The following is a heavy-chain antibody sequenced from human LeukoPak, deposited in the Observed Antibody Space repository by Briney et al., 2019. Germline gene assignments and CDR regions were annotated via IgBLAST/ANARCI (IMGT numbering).Heavy chain of an antibody. V-gene: IGHV4-61*01. D-gene: IGHD1-26*01. CDR2: IYYTGST. CDR1: GGSISSSSYY. CDR3: ARGGNYWPQWWFDP. Sequence: SETLSLTCTVSGGSISSSSYYWSWIRQPPGKGLEWIGYIYYTGSTSYNPSLKSRVTMSLDASKNQFSLELNSVTPADTAVYYCARGGNYWPQWWFDPWGRGTLVSVSS. J-gene: IGHJ5*02.